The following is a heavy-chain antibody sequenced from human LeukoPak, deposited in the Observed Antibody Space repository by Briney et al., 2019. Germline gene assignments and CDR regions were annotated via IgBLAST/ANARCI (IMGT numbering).Heavy chain of an antibody. Sequence: PGGSLRLSCAASGCTFSSYAMHWVRQAPGKGLEWVAVISYDGSNKYYADSVKGRFTISRDNSKNTLYLQMNSLRAEDTAVYYCARDRDYYDSSGYWGYFDYWGQGTLVTVSS. V-gene: IGHV3-30-3*01. CDR2: ISYDGSNK. CDR3: ARDRDYYDSSGYWGYFDY. D-gene: IGHD3-22*01. CDR1: GCTFSSYA. J-gene: IGHJ4*02.